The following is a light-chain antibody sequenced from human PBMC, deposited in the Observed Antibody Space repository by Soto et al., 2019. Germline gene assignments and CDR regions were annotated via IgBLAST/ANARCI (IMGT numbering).Light chain of an antibody. CDR2: GAS. CDR1: QSVSSN. J-gene: IGKJ2*01. Sequence: EIVMTQSPATLSASPGERATLSCTASQSVSSNLAWYQQKPGQAPRLLIYGASTRATGIPARFSGSGSRTEFTLTISSLESEDFAVYYCQEYNNWPPMNTFGQGAKLEIK. CDR3: QEYNNWPPMNT. V-gene: IGKV3-15*01.